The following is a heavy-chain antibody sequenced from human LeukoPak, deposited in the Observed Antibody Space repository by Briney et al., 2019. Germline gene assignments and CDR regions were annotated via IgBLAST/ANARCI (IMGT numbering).Heavy chain of an antibody. CDR1: GFTFRSSW. J-gene: IGHJ4*02. Sequence: PGGSLRLSCAASGFTFRSSWMSWVRQAPGKGLEWVANINPDGSDKFYVDSVKGRFTISRDNAKNSLYLQMNSLRAEDTAVYFCARDGRGGYFDYCGQGTLVTVSS. CDR3: ARDGRGGYFDY. D-gene: IGHD1-26*01. CDR2: INPDGSDK. V-gene: IGHV3-7*01.